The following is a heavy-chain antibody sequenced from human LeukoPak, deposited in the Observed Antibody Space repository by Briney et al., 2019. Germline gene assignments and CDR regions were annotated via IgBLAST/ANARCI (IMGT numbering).Heavy chain of an antibody. CDR2: IGGSGGST. CDR3: AKTNLIVVPSTIRQGGFFDY. Sequence: GGSLRLSCRTSGFTFSSYAMSWVRQAPGKGLEWVSAIGGSGGSTYSADSVKGRFTISRDNSKNILYLQMNSLRAEDTAIYYCAKTNLIVVPSTIRQGGFFDYWGQGTLVTVSS. CDR1: GFTFSSYA. D-gene: IGHD2-2*01. V-gene: IGHV3-23*01. J-gene: IGHJ4*02.